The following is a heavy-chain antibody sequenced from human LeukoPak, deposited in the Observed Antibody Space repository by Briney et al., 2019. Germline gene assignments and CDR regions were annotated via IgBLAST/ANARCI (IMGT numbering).Heavy chain of an antibody. CDR1: GGSISSGGYY. V-gene: IGHV4-31*03. Sequence: SETLSLTCTVSGGSISSGGYYWSWIRQHPGKGPEWIGYIYYSGSTYYNPSLKSRVTISVDTSKNQFSLKLSSVTAADTAVYYCAATNIKAVAGSHNWFDPWGQGTLVTVSS. J-gene: IGHJ5*02. D-gene: IGHD6-19*01. CDR2: IYYSGST. CDR3: AATNIKAVAGSHNWFDP.